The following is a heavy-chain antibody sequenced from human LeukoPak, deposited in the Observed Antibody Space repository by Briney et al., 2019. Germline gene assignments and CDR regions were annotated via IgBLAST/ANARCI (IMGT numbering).Heavy chain of an antibody. D-gene: IGHD2-15*01. V-gene: IGHV1-18*01. J-gene: IGHJ4*02. Sequence: GASVKVSCKASGYALNTYGLTWVRQAPGQGLEWMGWISPNSGITNYAQEFQGRVTLTTDTSTSTAYMELKSLRFDDTAVYYCARDRCYDFDFWGQGTLVTVSS. CDR2: ISPNSGIT. CDR1: GYALNTYG. CDR3: ARDRCYDFDF.